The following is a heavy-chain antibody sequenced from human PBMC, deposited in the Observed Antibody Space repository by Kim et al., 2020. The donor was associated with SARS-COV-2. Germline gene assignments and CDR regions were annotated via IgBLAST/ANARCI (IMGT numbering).Heavy chain of an antibody. D-gene: IGHD1-1*01. CDR2: IYPGDSDT. CDR1: GYSFTSYW. J-gene: IGHJ6*02. CDR3: ARHTSLERRLREGAKYYYGMDV. Sequence: GESLKISCKGSGYSFTSYWIGWVRQMPGKGLEWMGIIYPGDSDTRYSPSFQGQVTISADKSISTAYLQWSSLKASDTAMYYCARHTSLERRLREGAKYYYGMDVWGQGTTVTVSS. V-gene: IGHV5-51*01.